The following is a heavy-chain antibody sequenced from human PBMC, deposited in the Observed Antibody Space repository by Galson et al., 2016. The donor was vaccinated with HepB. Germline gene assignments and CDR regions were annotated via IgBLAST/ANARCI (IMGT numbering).Heavy chain of an antibody. J-gene: IGHJ6*02. D-gene: IGHD2/OR15-2a*01. V-gene: IGHV3-7*01. Sequence: SLRLSCAASGFSFTSYWMSRVRQAPGKGLEWVANIRQDGAEKYYLDSVRGRFTISRDNAKNSLYLQVNSLRADDTAVYYCARFGCTTCYDFYYYGMDVWGQGTTVTVSS. CDR2: IRQDGAEK. CDR1: GFSFTSYW. CDR3: ARFGCTTCYDFYYYGMDV.